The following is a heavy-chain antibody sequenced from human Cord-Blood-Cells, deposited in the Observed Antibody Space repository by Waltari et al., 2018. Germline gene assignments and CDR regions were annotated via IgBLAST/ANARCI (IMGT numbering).Heavy chain of an antibody. J-gene: IGHJ4*02. CDR3: ARPHYSNYFDY. D-gene: IGHD4-4*01. Sequence: QVYLAQSGAEVKKPGASLKVSCQVSRHSFPTYYIHSARQAPGQGLEWMGIINPSGGSTSYAQKFQGRVTMTRDTSTSTVYMELSSLRSEDTAVYYCARPHYSNYFDYWGQGTLVTVSS. CDR1: RHSFPTYY. V-gene: IGHV1-46*01. CDR2: INPSGGST.